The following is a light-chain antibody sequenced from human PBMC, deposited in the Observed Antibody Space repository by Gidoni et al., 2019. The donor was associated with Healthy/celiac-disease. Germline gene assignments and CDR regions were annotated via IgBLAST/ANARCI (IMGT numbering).Light chain of an antibody. CDR2: GAS. Sequence: IVLTQSPGTLSLSTGDRATLSCRASQSVSSSYLAWDQQKPGQAPRLLIYGASSRATGIPDRFSGSGSGTDFTLTIRRLEPEDFAVYYCQQYGSSLWTFXQXTKVEIK. CDR1: QSVSSSY. CDR3: QQYGSSLWT. V-gene: IGKV3-20*01. J-gene: IGKJ1*01.